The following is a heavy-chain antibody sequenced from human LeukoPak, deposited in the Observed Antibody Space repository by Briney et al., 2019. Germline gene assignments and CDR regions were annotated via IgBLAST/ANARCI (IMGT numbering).Heavy chain of an antibody. CDR3: ARHFWYSSGNWFDP. CDR1: GGSINNYY. Sequence: SETLSLTCTISGGSINNYYWSWIRQPPGKGLEWIGYIYYSGSTNYNPSLKSRVTISVDTSKNQFSLKLSSVTAADTAVYYCARHFWYSSGNWFDPWGQGTLVTVSS. V-gene: IGHV4-59*08. J-gene: IGHJ5*02. CDR2: IYYSGST. D-gene: IGHD6-19*01.